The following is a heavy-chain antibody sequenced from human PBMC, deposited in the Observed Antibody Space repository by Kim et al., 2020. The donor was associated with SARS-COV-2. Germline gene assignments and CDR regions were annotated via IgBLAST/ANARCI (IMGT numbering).Heavy chain of an antibody. CDR3: ARAKVGATTPDAFDV. Sequence: GGSLGLSCAASGFTFTTYWMTWFRQAPGKGVEWVASVKQDGAERHYLDSVKGRFTIERDNARNSLSLQMNSLRAEDTAVYFCARAKVGATTPDAFDVWG. J-gene: IGHJ3*01. CDR2: VKQDGAER. CDR1: GFTFTTYW. D-gene: IGHD1-26*01. V-gene: IGHV3-7*05.